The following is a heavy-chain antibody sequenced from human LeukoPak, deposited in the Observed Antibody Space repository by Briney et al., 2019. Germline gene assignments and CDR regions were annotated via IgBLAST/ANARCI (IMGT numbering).Heavy chain of an antibody. Sequence: GGSLRLSCGASGFTFSTYAISWVRQAPGKGLEWVSTIGSSGDVSYYADSVKGRFTISRDNSKNMLSLQMNSLRAEDTAVYYCTTQYNYYAFDIWGQGTAVTVSS. V-gene: IGHV3-23*01. CDR2: IGSSGDVS. J-gene: IGHJ3*02. CDR1: GFTFSTYA. D-gene: IGHD1-20*01. CDR3: TTQYNYYAFDI.